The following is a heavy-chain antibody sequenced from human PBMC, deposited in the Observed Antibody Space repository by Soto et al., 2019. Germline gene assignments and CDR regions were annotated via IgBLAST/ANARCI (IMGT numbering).Heavy chain of an antibody. CDR2: ISSSSSYI. D-gene: IGHD4-17*01. CDR3: SRYYGDFYRGGVDY. Sequence: GGSLRLSCAASGFTFSSYSMNWARQAPGKGLEWVSSISSSSSYIYYADSVKGRFTISRDNAKNSLYLQMNSLRAEDTAVYYCSRYYGDFYRGGVDYWGQGTLVTVSS. J-gene: IGHJ4*02. V-gene: IGHV3-21*01. CDR1: GFTFSSYS.